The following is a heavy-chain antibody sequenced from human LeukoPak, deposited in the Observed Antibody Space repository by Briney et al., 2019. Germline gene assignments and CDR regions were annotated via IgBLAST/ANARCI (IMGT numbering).Heavy chain of an antibody. Sequence: GGSLRLSCAASGFTFSDYNMRWIRQAPGKGLEWVSSISRSGSTKYYADSVKGRFTISRDNSKNTLYLQMNSLRAEDTAVYYCAKRPEGGGNYFDYWGQGTLVTVSS. J-gene: IGHJ4*02. CDR2: ISRSGSTK. CDR3: AKRPEGGGNYFDY. D-gene: IGHD3-16*01. CDR1: GFTFSDYN. V-gene: IGHV3-11*04.